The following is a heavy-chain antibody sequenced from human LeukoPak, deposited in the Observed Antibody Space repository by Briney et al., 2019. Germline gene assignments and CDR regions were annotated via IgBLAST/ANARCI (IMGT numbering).Heavy chain of an antibody. CDR2: ISSSSSYI. CDR3: ASDPPITMIVVVIRYFDY. Sequence: GGSLRLSCAASGFTFSSYSMNWVRQAPGKGLEWVSSISSSSSYIYYADSVKGRFTISRDNAKNSLYLQMNSLRAEDTAVYYCASDPPITMIVVVIRYFDYWGQGTLVTVSS. D-gene: IGHD3-22*01. CDR1: GFTFSSYS. J-gene: IGHJ4*02. V-gene: IGHV3-21*01.